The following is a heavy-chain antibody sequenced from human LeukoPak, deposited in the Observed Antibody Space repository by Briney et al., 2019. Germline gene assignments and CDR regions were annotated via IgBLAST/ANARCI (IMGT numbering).Heavy chain of an antibody. CDR1: GFTVSSNY. Sequence: GGSLRLSCAASGFTVSSNYMGWVRQAPGKGLEWVSSISSSSSYIYYADSVKGRFTISRDNAKNSLYLQMNSLRAEDTAVYYCARDGSGSYYPPYWFNPWGQGTLVTVSS. CDR2: ISSSSSYI. CDR3: ARDGSGSYYPPYWFNP. V-gene: IGHV3-21*01. D-gene: IGHD3-10*01. J-gene: IGHJ5*02.